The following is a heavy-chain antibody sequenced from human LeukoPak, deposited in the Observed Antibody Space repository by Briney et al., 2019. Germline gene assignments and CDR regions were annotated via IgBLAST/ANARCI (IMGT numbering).Heavy chain of an antibody. CDR2: IKPDGSEK. V-gene: IGHV3-7*01. J-gene: IGHJ4*02. Sequence: GGSLRLSCAASGFTFSNYWMTWVRQAPGKGLEWVANIKPDGSEKKYVDSVQGRFTISRDNAKNSLYLQMDSLSAEDTAVYYCARCNYYASSGHLYWGQGTLVTVSS. D-gene: IGHD3-22*01. CDR3: ARCNYYASSGHLY. CDR1: GFTFSNYW.